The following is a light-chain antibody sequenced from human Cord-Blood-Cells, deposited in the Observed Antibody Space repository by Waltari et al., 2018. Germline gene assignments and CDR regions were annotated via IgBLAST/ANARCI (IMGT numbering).Light chain of an antibody. CDR3: SSYTSSSTWG. J-gene: IGLJ3*02. Sequence: QSALTQPPSVSGSPGQSNTIPCTGTSSDVGGYNYVPWYQQHPGKAPKLMIYDDSNRPSGVSNRFSGSKSGNTASLTISGLQAGEEADYYCSSYTSSSTWGFGGGTKLTVL. V-gene: IGLV2-14*01. CDR2: DDS. CDR1: SSDVGGYNY.